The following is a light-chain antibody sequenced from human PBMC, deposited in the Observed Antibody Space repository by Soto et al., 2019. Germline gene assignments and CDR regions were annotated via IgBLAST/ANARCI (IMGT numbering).Light chain of an antibody. Sequence: EIVMTQSPATLSVSPGERATLSCRASQSVSSNLAWYQQKPGQAPRRLIYGTSTRATGIPARFSGSGSGTEFTITISTLQSEDFAVYYCQQYNNWPPATLGQGTKLEIK. V-gene: IGKV3-15*01. CDR1: QSVSSN. CDR2: GTS. CDR3: QQYNNWPPAT. J-gene: IGKJ2*01.